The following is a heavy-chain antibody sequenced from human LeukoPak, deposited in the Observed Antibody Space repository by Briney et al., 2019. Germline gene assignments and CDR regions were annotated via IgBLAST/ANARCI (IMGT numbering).Heavy chain of an antibody. D-gene: IGHD2-8*02. CDR3: AKSRLIYCTGGGCYGMDV. J-gene: IGHJ6*02. V-gene: IGHV3-23*01. CDR2: ISGSGGNT. CDR1: GFTFSNYG. Sequence: GGSLRLSCAASGFTFSNYGMNWVRQAPGTGLEWVAGISGSGGNTYYADSVKGRFTISRDNSKNTLYLQMNNLRAADTAIYYCAKSRLIYCTGGGCYGMDVWGQGTTVTVSS.